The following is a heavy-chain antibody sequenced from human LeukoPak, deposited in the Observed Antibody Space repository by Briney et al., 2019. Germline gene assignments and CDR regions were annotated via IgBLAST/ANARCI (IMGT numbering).Heavy chain of an antibody. Sequence: ASVKVSCKASGYTFTNYPKHWVRQAPGQGLEWMGVIFPGGSVTEYAQKFQGRVTVTRDTSTRTVYMELSSLRSDDTAVYYCAREHPDYHGFDFWGQGTMLSVSS. CDR1: GYTFTNYP. CDR2: IFPGGSVT. J-gene: IGHJ3*01. V-gene: IGHV1-46*01. D-gene: IGHD4-11*01. CDR3: AREHPDYHGFDF.